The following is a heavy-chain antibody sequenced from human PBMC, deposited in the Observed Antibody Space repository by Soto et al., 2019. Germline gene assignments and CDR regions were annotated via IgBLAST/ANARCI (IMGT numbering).Heavy chain of an antibody. CDR3: ASARGYRGAGDYCLEV. Sequence: VQLVESGGGVVQPGGSLRLSCAASGFTFSSYGMHWVRQAPGKGLEWVAVISYDGSNKYYADSVKGRFTISRDNSQNSRYLQMISVTDEDTAAYYGASARGYRGAGDYCLEVWGHGTTVIVS. CDR1: GFTFSSYG. J-gene: IGHJ6*03. CDR2: ISYDGSNK. D-gene: IGHD5-12*01. V-gene: IGHV3-30*03.